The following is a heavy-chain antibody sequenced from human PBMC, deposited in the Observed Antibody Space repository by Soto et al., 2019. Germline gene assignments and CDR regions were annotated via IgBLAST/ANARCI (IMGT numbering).Heavy chain of an antibody. D-gene: IGHD5-18*01. CDR3: AKDTEKGGYSYGYSYYYYYMDV. CDR1: GFTFDDYA. CDR2: ISWHSGSI. V-gene: IGHV3-9*01. J-gene: IGHJ6*03. Sequence: EVQLVESGGGLVQPGRSLRLSCAASGFTFDDYAMHWVRQAPGKGLEWVSGISWHSGSIGYADSVKGRFTISRDNAKNSLYLQMNSLRAEDTALYYCAKDTEKGGYSYGYSYYYYYMDVWGKGTTVTVSS.